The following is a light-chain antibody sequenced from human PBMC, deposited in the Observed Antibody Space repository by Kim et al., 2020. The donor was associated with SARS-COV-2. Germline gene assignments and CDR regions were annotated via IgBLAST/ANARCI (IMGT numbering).Light chain of an antibody. J-gene: IGKJ2*01. CDR2: GAS. Sequence: EIVLTQSPGTLSLSPGERATLSCRASQSISSNYLAWYQQKPGQAPRLLMYGASSRTTGIPDRFSGSGSGTDFTLTISRLEPEDFAVYYCQQYGRSQTFGQGTKLEI. V-gene: IGKV3-20*01. CDR1: QSISSNY. CDR3: QQYGRSQT.